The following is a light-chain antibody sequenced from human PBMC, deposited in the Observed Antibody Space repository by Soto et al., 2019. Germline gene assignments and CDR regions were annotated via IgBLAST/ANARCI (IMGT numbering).Light chain of an antibody. V-gene: IGLV1-40*01. CDR3: QSYDSSLSGYVV. Sequence: QSVLTQPPSVSGAPGQRVTISCTGSSSNIGAGYDVHWYQQLPGTAPKLRIHGNSNRPSGVPDRFSGSKSGTSASLAITGLQAEDESDYYCQSYDSSLSGYVVFGGGTKVTVL. J-gene: IGLJ2*01. CDR1: SSNIGAGYD. CDR2: GNS.